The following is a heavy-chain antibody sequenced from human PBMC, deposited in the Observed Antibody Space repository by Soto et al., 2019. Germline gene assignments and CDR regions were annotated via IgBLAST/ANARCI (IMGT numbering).Heavy chain of an antibody. CDR3: ARGPEVSGYFDY. V-gene: IGHV1-69*13. J-gene: IGHJ4*02. Sequence: SVKVSCKASGGTFSSYAISWVRQAPGQGLEWMGGIIPILGTANYAQKFQGRVTITADESTSTAYMELSSLRSEDTAVYYCARGPEVSGYFDYWGQGTLVTVSS. D-gene: IGHD2-8*01. CDR1: GGTFSSYA. CDR2: IIPILGTA.